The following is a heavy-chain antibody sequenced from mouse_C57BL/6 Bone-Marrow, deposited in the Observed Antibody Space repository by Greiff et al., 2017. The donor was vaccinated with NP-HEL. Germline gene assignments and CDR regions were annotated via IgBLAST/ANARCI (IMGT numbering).Heavy chain of an antibody. CDR1: GYTFTSYW. Sequence: VQLQQPGAELVRPGSSVKLSCTASGYTFTSYWMHWVKQRPIQGLEWIGNIDPSDSETHYNQKFKDKATLTEDKSTSTAYMQLSSLTSEDSAFYYCARKKGYFDVWGTGTTVTVSS. CDR2: IDPSDSET. CDR3: ARKKGYFDV. J-gene: IGHJ1*03. V-gene: IGHV1-52*01.